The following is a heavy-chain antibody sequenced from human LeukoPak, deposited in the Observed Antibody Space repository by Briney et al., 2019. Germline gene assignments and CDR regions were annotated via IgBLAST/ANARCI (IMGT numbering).Heavy chain of an antibody. Sequence: KSADTLTLTCPVTGGPISSSSYYWGWFRQPPGKGLEWIGYIYYSGSTYYNPSLKSRVTISVDTSKNQFSLKLSSVTAADTAVYYCARYSGVLFDYWGQGTLVTVSS. J-gene: IGHJ4*02. D-gene: IGHD1-26*01. CDR2: IYYSGST. CDR3: ARYSGVLFDY. CDR1: GGPISSSSYY. V-gene: IGHV4-39*07.